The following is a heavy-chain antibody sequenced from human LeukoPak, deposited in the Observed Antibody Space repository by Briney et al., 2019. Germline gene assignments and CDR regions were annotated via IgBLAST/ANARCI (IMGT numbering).Heavy chain of an antibody. CDR2: IYYSGST. D-gene: IGHD5-12*01. V-gene: IGHV4-59*01. J-gene: IGHJ5*02. Sequence: SETLSLTCTVPGGSISGYYWSWIRQPPGKGLEWIGYIYYSGSTNYNPSLKSRVTISVDTSKNQFSLKLSSVTAADTAVYYCARQLRNWFDPWGQGTLVTVSS. CDR3: ARQLRNWFDP. CDR1: GGSISGYY.